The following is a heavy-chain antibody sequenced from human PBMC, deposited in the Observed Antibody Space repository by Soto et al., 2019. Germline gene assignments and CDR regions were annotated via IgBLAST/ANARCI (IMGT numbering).Heavy chain of an antibody. D-gene: IGHD6-19*01. V-gene: IGHV3-15*07. CDR1: GFTFSNAW. CDR3: TTRGVAVAGTYYGMDV. CDR2: IKSKTDGGTT. J-gene: IGHJ6*02. Sequence: EVQLVESGGGLVKPGGSLRLSCAASGFTFSNAWMNWVRQAPGKGLEWVGRIKSKTDGGTTDYAAPVKGRFTISRDDSKNTLYVQMNSLKTEDTAVYYCTTRGVAVAGTYYGMDVWGQGTTVTVSS.